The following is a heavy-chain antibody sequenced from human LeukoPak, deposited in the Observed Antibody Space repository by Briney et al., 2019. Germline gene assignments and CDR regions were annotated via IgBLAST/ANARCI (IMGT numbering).Heavy chain of an antibody. J-gene: IGHJ4*02. CDR3: ATTAPFVPGSYSLV. CDR1: GGSISSSSYY. D-gene: IGHD3-10*01. Sequence: PSETLSLTCTVSGGSISSSSYYWGWIRQPPGKGLEWIGSIYYSGSTYYNPSLKSRVTISVDTSKNQFSLKLSSVTAADTAVYYFATTAPFVPGSYSLVWAQETLLTVSS. V-gene: IGHV4-39*01. CDR2: IYYSGST.